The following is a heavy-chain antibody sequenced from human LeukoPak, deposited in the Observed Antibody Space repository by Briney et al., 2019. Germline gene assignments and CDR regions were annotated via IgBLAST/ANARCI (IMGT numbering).Heavy chain of an antibody. J-gene: IGHJ4*02. CDR3: ARGPDTYYGSGSYSPNFDY. V-gene: IGHV1-2*02. CDR2: INPNSGGT. Sequence: ASVKVSCKASGYSFTGYYMHWVRQAPGQGLEWMGWINPNSGGTNYAQKFQGRVTMTRDTSISTAYMELSRLRSDDTAVYYCARGPDTYYGSGSYSPNFDYWGQGTLVTVSS. CDR1: GYSFTGYY. D-gene: IGHD3-10*01.